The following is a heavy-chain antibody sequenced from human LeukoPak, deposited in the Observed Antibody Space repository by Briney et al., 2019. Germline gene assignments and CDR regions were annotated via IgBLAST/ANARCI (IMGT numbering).Heavy chain of an antibody. CDR1: GCALSRDG. CDR3: ANGQFATTVTTGTDYFGMDV. V-gene: IGHV3-23*01. J-gene: IGHJ6*02. D-gene: IGHD4-17*01. Sequence: SHRLSCVETGCALSRDGVWFVGDAPALKLKWVSAISGSGGSTYYADSVKGRFTISRDNSKNTLYLQMNSLRAEDTAVYYCANGQFATTVTTGTDYFGMDVWGQGTTVTVSS. CDR2: ISGSGGST.